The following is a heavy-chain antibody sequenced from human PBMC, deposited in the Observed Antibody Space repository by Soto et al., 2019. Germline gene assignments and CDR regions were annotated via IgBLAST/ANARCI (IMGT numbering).Heavy chain of an antibody. V-gene: IGHV1-69*13. Sequence: AASVKVSCKASGGTFSSYAISWVRQAPGQGLEWMGGIITIFGTANYAQKFQGRVTITADESTSTAYMELSSLRSEDTAVYYCASYYYGTGSYPDYYYYGRDVWGQGTTFTVSS. J-gene: IGHJ6*02. CDR2: IITIFGTA. CDR1: GGTFSSYA. D-gene: IGHD3-10*01. CDR3: ASYYYGTGSYPDYYYYGRDV.